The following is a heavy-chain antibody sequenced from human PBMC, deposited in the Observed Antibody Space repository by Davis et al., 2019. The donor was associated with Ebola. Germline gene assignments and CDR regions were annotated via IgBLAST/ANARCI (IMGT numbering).Heavy chain of an antibody. CDR2: ISYDGSNK. CDR3: TKSYYDFWSGYYSPIYYYYYGMDV. Sequence: GESLKISCAASGFTFSSYAMHWVRQAPGKGLEWVAVISYDGSNKYYADSVKDRFTISRDNSKNTLYLQMNSLRAEDTAVYYCTKSYYDFWSGYYSPIYYYYYGMDVWGQGTTVTVSS. V-gene: IGHV3-30*18. CDR1: GFTFSSYA. J-gene: IGHJ6*02. D-gene: IGHD3-3*01.